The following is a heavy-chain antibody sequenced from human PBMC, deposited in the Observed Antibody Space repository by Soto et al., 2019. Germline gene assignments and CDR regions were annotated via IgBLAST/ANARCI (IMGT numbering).Heavy chain of an antibody. CDR3: ARGFTGSAGRFDP. Sequence: PGESLKISCRGSGYTFAIYWIAWVRQMPGKGLEWMGIIYPKSSETWYSPSFRGHVTISVDKSTDTAYLQWDNLRASDSAMYYCARGFTGSAGRFDPWGQGTLVTVSS. CDR1: GYTFAIYW. J-gene: IGHJ5*02. V-gene: IGHV5-51*01. CDR2: IYPKSSET. D-gene: IGHD6-25*01.